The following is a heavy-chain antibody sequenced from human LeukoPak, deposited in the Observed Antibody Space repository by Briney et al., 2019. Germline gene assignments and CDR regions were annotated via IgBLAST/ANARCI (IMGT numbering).Heavy chain of an antibody. D-gene: IGHD3/OR15-3a*01. V-gene: IGHV1-69*02. CDR2: IIPRLNIE. J-gene: IGHJ4*02. Sequence: ASVKVSCKASGATFNNYTISWVRQAPGQGLEWMGRIIPRLNIENYAQKFQDRVTITADKSTNTAYMELSSLRSEDTAVYYCATRILEMIFMGSAYWGQGTLVTVSS. CDR3: ATRILEMIFMGSAY. CDR1: GATFNNYT.